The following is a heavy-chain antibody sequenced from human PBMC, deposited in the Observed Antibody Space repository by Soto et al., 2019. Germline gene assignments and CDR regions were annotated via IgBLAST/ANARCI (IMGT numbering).Heavy chain of an antibody. V-gene: IGHV3-11*01. J-gene: IGHJ6*03. CDR3: ARRHVKPDFWSVYYLYYYDYMDV. CDR2: ISSSGSTI. CDR1: GFTFSDYY. D-gene: IGHD3-3*01. Sequence: QVQLVESGGGLVKPGGSLRLSCAASGFTFSDYYMSWIHQAPGKGLEWVSYISSSGSTIYYADSVKGRCTISRDTAKNSPYLQMNSLRAEDTSVYYCARRHVKPDFWSVYYLYYYDYMDVWGKGTTVTVSS.